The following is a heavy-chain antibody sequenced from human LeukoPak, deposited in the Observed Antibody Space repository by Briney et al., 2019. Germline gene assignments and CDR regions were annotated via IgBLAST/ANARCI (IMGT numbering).Heavy chain of an antibody. CDR3: ARGDDFSGDY. CDR2: IHQDGIER. J-gene: IGHJ4*02. D-gene: IGHD2-21*02. Sequence: EGSLRLSCAASGFTFSTYWMSWVRQVPGKGLEWVANIHQDGIERNYVDSVKGRFTTSRDNAKNSLYLQMNSLRAEDTAVYYCARGDDFSGDYWGQGTLVTVSS. CDR1: GFTFSTYW. V-gene: IGHV3-7*04.